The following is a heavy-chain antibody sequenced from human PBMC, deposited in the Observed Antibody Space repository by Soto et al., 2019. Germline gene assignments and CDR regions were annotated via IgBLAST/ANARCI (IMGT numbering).Heavy chain of an antibody. J-gene: IGHJ6*02. V-gene: IGHV1-18*04. Sequence: ASVKVSCKASGYTFTSYGISWVRQAPGQGLEWMGWISAYNGNTNYAQKLQGRVTMTTDTSTSTAYMELRSLRSEDTAVYYCARGVGYCSGGSCYGYYYYGMDVWGQGTTVTVSS. CDR2: ISAYNGNT. D-gene: IGHD2-15*01. CDR3: ARGVGYCSGGSCYGYYYYGMDV. CDR1: GYTFTSYG.